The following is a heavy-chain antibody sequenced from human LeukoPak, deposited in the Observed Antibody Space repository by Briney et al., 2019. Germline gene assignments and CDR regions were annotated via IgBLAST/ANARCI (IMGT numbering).Heavy chain of an antibody. Sequence: GGSLRLSCAASGFTFSSYWMSWVRQAPGKGLEWVANIKQDGSEQYYVDSVKGRFTISRDNAKNSLYLQMNSLRAEDTAVYYCARDPGTHYGSSWYCGMDVWGQGTTVTVSS. D-gene: IGHD6-13*01. CDR3: ARDPGTHYGSSWYCGMDV. J-gene: IGHJ6*02. CDR2: IKQDGSEQ. CDR1: GFTFSSYW. V-gene: IGHV3-7*01.